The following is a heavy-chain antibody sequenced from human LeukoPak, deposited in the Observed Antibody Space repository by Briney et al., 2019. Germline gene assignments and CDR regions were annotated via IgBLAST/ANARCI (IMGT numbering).Heavy chain of an antibody. V-gene: IGHV4-59*01. J-gene: IGHJ4*02. D-gene: IGHD6-6*01. Sequence: PSETLSLTCTVSGGSISSYYWNWIRQPPGKGLEWIGYIYYSGSTNYNPSLKSRVTISLDTSKNQFSLNLTSVTAADTAVYYCARGVARSSKFHFSYYFDYWGQGTLVTVSS. CDR3: ARGVARSSKFHFSYYFDY. CDR2: IYYSGST. CDR1: GGSISSYY.